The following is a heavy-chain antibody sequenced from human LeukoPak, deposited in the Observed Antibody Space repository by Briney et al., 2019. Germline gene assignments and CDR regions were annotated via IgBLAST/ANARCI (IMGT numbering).Heavy chain of an antibody. Sequence: GGSLRLSCAASGFTFSSYGMHWVRQAPGKGLEWVAFIRYDGSNKYYADSVKGRFTISRDNSKNTLYLQMNSLRAEDTAVYYCAKDQNFVGWGDGYNSWFDYWGQGTLVTVSS. CDR2: IRYDGSNK. V-gene: IGHV3-30*02. CDR1: GFTFSSYG. D-gene: IGHD5-24*01. CDR3: AKDQNFVGWGDGYNSWFDY. J-gene: IGHJ4*02.